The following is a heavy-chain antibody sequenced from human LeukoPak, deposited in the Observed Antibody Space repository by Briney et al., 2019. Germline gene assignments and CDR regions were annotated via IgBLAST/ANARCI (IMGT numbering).Heavy chain of an antibody. CDR2: ISGSGGNT. CDR3: AKRGVVIRVILVGFHKEAYYFDS. Sequence: GGSLRLSCAVSGITLSNYGMSWVRQAPGKGLEWVSGISGSGGNTYYADSVKGRFTISRDNSKNTLYLQMNSLRAEDTAVCFCAKRGVVIRVILVGFHKEAYYFDSWGQGVLVTVSS. J-gene: IGHJ4*02. CDR1: GITLSNYG. V-gene: IGHV3-23*01. D-gene: IGHD3-22*01.